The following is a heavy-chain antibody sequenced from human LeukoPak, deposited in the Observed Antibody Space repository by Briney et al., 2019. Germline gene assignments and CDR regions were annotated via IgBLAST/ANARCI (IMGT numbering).Heavy chain of an antibody. V-gene: IGHV3-73*01. CDR3: GQLLEG. CDR1: GFTFSGSA. D-gene: IGHD2-2*01. CDR2: IRNKANSYTT. J-gene: IGHJ4*02. Sequence: GGSLKLSCAASGFTFSGSAMHWVRQASGKGLEWVGHIRNKANSYTTTYAASVKGRFTIARDDSKNTAYLQMNSLKTEDTAIYYCGQLLEGWGQGTLVTVSS.